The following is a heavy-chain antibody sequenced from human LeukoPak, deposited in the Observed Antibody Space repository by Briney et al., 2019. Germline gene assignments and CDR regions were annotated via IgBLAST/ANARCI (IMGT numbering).Heavy chain of an antibody. V-gene: IGHV1-2*02. CDR1: GYTFNAHF. CDR2: LNPKSGGA. CDR3: ARALRTNILTTDY. Sequence: ASVKVSCKASGYTFNAHFVHWVRQAPGQGLEWMGWLNPKSGGANSAQNFQGRVSMTGDTSISTAYMELSRLRSDDTAVYFCARALRTNILTTDYWGQETLVTVSS. D-gene: IGHD3-9*01. J-gene: IGHJ4*02.